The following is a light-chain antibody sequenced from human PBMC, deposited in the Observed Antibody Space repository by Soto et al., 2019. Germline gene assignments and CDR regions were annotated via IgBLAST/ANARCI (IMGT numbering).Light chain of an antibody. V-gene: IGKV3-20*01. Sequence: EIGFKNSPGTLSLYPGESATRSCRAGQSVSSSYLAWYQQNPGQAPRLLVYGASSRATGVPDRFSGSGSGTHFTLTISRLEPEDFAVHSSPQYGTSLRPFGQGTKVDI. CDR3: PQYGTSLRP. CDR2: GAS. CDR1: QSVSSSY. J-gene: IGKJ1*01.